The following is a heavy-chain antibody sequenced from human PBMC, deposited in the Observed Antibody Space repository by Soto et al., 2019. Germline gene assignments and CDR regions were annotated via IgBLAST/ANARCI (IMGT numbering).Heavy chain of an antibody. D-gene: IGHD2-15*01. J-gene: IGHJ6*02. Sequence: QVQLVQSGAEVKKPGSSVKVSCKASGGTFSSYAISWVRQAPGQGLEWMGGIIPIFGTANYAQKFQGRVTITADESTSTAYMKLSSLRSEDTAVYYCASSEQYCSGGSCYRYYYGMDVWGQGTTVTVSS. CDR1: GGTFSSYA. V-gene: IGHV1-69*01. CDR3: ASSEQYCSGGSCYRYYYGMDV. CDR2: IIPIFGTA.